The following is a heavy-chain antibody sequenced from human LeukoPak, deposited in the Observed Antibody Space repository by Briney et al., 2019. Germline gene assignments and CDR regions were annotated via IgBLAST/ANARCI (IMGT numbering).Heavy chain of an antibody. CDR3: ARDVLLWFRETNFFDY. V-gene: IGHV1-8*01. J-gene: IGHJ4*02. CDR2: MNPNSGNT. CDR1: GYTFTSYD. Sequence: GASVKVSCKASGYTFTSYDINWVRQATGQGLEWMGWMNPNSGNTGYAQKFQGRVTMTRNTSISTAYMELSSLRSEDTAVYYCARDVLLWFRETNFFDYWGQGTLVTVSS. D-gene: IGHD3-10*01.